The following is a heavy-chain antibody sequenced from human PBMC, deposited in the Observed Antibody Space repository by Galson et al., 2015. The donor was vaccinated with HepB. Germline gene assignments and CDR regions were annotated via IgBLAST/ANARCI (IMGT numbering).Heavy chain of an antibody. CDR3: TRVPILTGYYYYYYYGMDV. Sequence: LRLSCAASGFTFGDYAMSWVRQAPGKGLEWVGFIRSKAYGGTTEYAASVKGRFTISRDDSKSIAYLQMNSLKTEDTAVYYCTRVPILTGYYYYYYYGMDVWGQGTTVTVSS. D-gene: IGHD3-9*01. J-gene: IGHJ6*02. CDR1: GFTFGDYA. CDR2: IRSKAYGGTT. V-gene: IGHV3-49*04.